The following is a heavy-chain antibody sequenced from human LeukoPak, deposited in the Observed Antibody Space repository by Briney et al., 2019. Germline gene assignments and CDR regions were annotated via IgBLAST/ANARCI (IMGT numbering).Heavy chain of an antibody. Sequence: GGSLRLSCTASGFTFSTYWMTWVRQAPGKGLEWVANINQDGSQKYHVDSVKGRFTISRDNAKNSLYLQMNSLRAEDTAVYYCARDRDMIDAFDIWGQGTMVTVSS. CDR3: ARDRDMIDAFDI. CDR1: GFTFSTYW. J-gene: IGHJ3*02. D-gene: IGHD3-10*01. CDR2: INQDGSQK. V-gene: IGHV3-7*01.